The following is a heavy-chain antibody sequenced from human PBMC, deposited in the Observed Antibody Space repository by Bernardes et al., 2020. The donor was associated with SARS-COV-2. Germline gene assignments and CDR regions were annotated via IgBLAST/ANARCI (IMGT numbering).Heavy chain of an antibody. Sequence: GGSLRLSCAASGFTFSSYSFKWVRQAPGKGPEWVSSISDAGDSTTYADSMKGRFTISRDNAKNLLFLQMNRLRVEDTAVYYCAREIDIPVGGKFRPPDYWGLGTRVTVAS. D-gene: IGHD1-26*01. J-gene: IGHJ4*02. CDR3: AREIDIPVGGKFRPPDY. V-gene: IGHV3-21*06. CDR2: ISDAGDST. CDR1: GFTFSSYS.